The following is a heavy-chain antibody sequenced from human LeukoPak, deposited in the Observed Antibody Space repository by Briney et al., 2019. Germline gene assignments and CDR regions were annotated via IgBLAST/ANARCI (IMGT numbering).Heavy chain of an antibody. V-gene: IGHV4-61*01. Sequence: SETLSLTCTVSGGSISSSSYYWSWIRQPPGKGLEWIGYIYYSGSTNYNPSLKSRVTISVDTSKNQFSLKLSSVTAADTAVYYCARGLSNYYYDSSGYTFDYWGQGTLVTVSS. D-gene: IGHD3-22*01. CDR1: GGSISSSSYY. CDR3: ARGLSNYYYDSSGYTFDY. J-gene: IGHJ4*02. CDR2: IYYSGST.